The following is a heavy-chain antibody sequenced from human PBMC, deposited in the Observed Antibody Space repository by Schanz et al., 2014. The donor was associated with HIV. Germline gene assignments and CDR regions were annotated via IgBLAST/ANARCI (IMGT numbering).Heavy chain of an antibody. Sequence: EVQLVESGGGLVQPGGSLRLSCAASGFTFRNYAMSWVRQAPGKGLDWVSTISGSDGDTYYADSVKGRFTISRDNSRNALYLHMNSLRADDTAIYYCVKAYSSGFSGAGSWGQGALVTVSS. CDR2: ISGSDGDT. CDR1: GFTFRNYA. J-gene: IGHJ5*02. CDR3: VKAYSSGFSGAGS. D-gene: IGHD5-18*01. V-gene: IGHV3-23*04.